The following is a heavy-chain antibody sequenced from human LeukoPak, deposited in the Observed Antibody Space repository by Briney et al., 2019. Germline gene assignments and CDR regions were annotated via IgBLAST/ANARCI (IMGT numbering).Heavy chain of an antibody. J-gene: IGHJ3*02. CDR3: ASWIEYSSSSFI. CDR1: GGTFSSYA. D-gene: IGHD6-6*01. CDR2: IIPIFGTA. V-gene: IGHV1-69*13. Sequence: VASVKVSCKASGGTFSSYAISWVRQAPGQGLEWMGGIIPIFGTANYAQKFQGRVTITADESTSTAYMELSSLRFEDTAVYYCASWIEYSSSSFIWGQGTMVTVSS.